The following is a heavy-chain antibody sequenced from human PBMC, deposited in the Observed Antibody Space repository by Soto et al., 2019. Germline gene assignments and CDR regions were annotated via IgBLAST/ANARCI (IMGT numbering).Heavy chain of an antibody. Sequence: PGGSLRLSCAASGFTFSSYSMNWVRQAPGKGLEWVSYISSSSSTIYYADSVKGRFTISRDNAKNSLYLQMNSLRDEDTAVYYCASARIAVAGRYYYYYYGMDVWGQGTTVTGSS. V-gene: IGHV3-48*02. CDR2: ISSSSSTI. J-gene: IGHJ6*02. CDR1: GFTFSSYS. CDR3: ASARIAVAGRYYYYYYGMDV. D-gene: IGHD6-19*01.